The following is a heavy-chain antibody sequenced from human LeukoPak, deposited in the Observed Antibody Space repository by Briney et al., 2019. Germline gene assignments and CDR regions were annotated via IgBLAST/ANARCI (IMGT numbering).Heavy chain of an antibody. CDR2: IYYSGST. CDR3: ARQTGVAVATFYFDD. J-gene: IGHJ4*02. Sequence: PETLSLTCTVSGGSISSYYWSWIRQPPGKGLEWIGYIYYSGSTNYNPSLKSRVTISVDTSKNQFSLKLSSVTAADTAVYYCARQTGVAVATFYFDDWGQGTQVTVSS. CDR1: GGSISSYY. V-gene: IGHV4-59*08. D-gene: IGHD2-15*01.